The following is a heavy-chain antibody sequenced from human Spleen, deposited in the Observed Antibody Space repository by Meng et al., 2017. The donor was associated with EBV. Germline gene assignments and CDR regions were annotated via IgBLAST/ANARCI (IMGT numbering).Heavy chain of an antibody. CDR3: ARDAIGFFDY. CDR1: GYTFTNYA. J-gene: IGHJ4*02. V-gene: IGHV7-4-1*02. D-gene: IGHD2/OR15-2a*01. Sequence: QGRLVQSGSELKEPGALVKVSCKASGYTFTNYAMKWVRQAPGQGLEWMGWINTNTGDPTYAQGFTGRFVFSLDTSVSTAYLQISSLKAEDTAVYYCARDAIGFFDYWGQGTLVTVSS. CDR2: INTNTGDP.